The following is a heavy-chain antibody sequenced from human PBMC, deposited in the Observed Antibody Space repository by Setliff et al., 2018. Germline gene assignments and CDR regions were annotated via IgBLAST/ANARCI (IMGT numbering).Heavy chain of an antibody. CDR3: STGSDGW. Sequence: PGGSLRLSCVGSGFGFSDAWMTWVRQAPGKGLEWVGHIKSKAYGGTADYATAVKGRFSISRDDSKGTVFLQMNSLKTEDTGTYYCSTGSDGWWGQGTLVTVSS. D-gene: IGHD2-15*01. V-gene: IGHV3-15*01. CDR2: IKSKAYGGTA. CDR1: GFGFSDAW. J-gene: IGHJ4*02.